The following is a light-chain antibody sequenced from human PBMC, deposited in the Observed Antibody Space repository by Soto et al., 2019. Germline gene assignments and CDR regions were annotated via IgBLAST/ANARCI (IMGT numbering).Light chain of an antibody. J-gene: IGKJ3*01. CDR3: HQYGLSPPYT. CDR2: GAS. Sequence: EVVLTQSPGTLSLSPGERATLSCRAIQSVTSSDLAWYQQKPGQAPRLLISGASSRATGIPDRFSGSGSGTDFTLTISRLEPEDFAVYYCHQYGLSPPYTFGPGTKVDIK. CDR1: QSVTSSD. V-gene: IGKV3-20*01.